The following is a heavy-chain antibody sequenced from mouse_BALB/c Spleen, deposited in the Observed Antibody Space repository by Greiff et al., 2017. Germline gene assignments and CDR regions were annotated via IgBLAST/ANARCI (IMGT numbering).Heavy chain of an antibody. D-gene: IGHD1-1*01. J-gene: IGHJ3*01. CDR2: IYPGNSDT. CDR3: TNYYGSWFAY. Sequence: VHVKQSGTVLARPGASVKMSCKASGYSFTSYWMHWVKQRPGQGLEWIGAIYPGNSDTSYNQKFKGKAKLTAVTSASTAYMELSSLTNEDSAVYYCTNYYGSWFAYWGQGTLVTVSA. CDR1: GYSFTSYW. V-gene: IGHV1-5*01.